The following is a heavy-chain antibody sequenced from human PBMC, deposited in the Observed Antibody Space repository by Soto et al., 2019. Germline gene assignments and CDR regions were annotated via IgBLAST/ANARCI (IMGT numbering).Heavy chain of an antibody. CDR1: GYSFTANY. J-gene: IGHJ4*02. V-gene: IGHV1-2*02. Sequence: QVQLVQSGAEVKKPGASVNVSCKASGYSFTANYIHWVRQAPGQGLEWMAWINPNGGGTNYAQKFQGRVTMTRDTSISTTYMELSGLISDDTAVYYCARGAGSSSFDSWGQGTLVTVSS. CDR3: ARGAGSSSFDS. D-gene: IGHD6-13*01. CDR2: INPNGGGT.